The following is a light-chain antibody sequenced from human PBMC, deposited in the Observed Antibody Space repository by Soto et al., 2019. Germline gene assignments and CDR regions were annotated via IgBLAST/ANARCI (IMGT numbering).Light chain of an antibody. CDR1: QSISSW. CDR3: QQYNSYSPWT. CDR2: KAS. J-gene: IGKJ1*01. Sequence: DIPMTQSPSTLSASVGDRVTITCRASQSISSWLAWYQQKPGKAPKLLIYKASSLESGVPSRFSGSGSGTEFTLTISSLQPDDFATYYCQQYNSYSPWTFGQGTKVEIK. V-gene: IGKV1-5*03.